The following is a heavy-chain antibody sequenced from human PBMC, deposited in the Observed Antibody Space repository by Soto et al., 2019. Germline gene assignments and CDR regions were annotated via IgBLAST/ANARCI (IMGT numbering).Heavy chain of an antibody. CDR2: IYWDGDK. V-gene: IGHV2-5*02. J-gene: IGHJ4*02. CDR1: GFSITTNGAG. CDR3: AHRGESVAPRPIEVFDY. Sequence: QITLKESGPTLVKPTQTLTLTCTFSGFSITTNGAGVGWIRQPPGKALEWLALIYWDGDKRYSPSLSSRLTITGDTSKNQVVLTITNMDPMDSATYFCAHRGESVAPRPIEVFDYWGQGTLVTVSS. D-gene: IGHD6-6*01.